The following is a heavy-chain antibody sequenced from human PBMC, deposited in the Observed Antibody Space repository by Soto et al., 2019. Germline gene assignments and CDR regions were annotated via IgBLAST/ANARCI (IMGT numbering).Heavy chain of an antibody. V-gene: IGHV3-23*01. CDR2: ISGSGGST. Sequence: GGSLRLSCAASGFTFSNYAMSWVRQAPGKGLEWVSAISGSGGSTYYADSVKGRFTISRDNSKNTLSLQMNSLRAEDTAVYYCAKDKMGSVVGAAPFDYWGQGTLVTVPQ. CDR3: AKDKMGSVVGAAPFDY. J-gene: IGHJ4*02. D-gene: IGHD1-26*01. CDR1: GFTFSNYA.